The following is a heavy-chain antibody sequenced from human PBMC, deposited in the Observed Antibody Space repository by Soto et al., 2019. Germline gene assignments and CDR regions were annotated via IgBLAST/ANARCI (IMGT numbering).Heavy chain of an antibody. D-gene: IGHD2-21*02. CDR3: AREDDGGDRDYYGLDV. Sequence: PQQDFPLPNTGSGGTPRYEYYLVTRLRQSPGKGLEWIGYIHYSGSIIYNPSFKSRVTISVDTSKNQFSLQLSSVTAADTAVYFCAREDDGGDRDYYGLDVWGQGTTVT. CDR1: GGTPRYEYYL. J-gene: IGHJ6*02. CDR2: IHYSGSI. V-gene: IGHV4-30-4*08.